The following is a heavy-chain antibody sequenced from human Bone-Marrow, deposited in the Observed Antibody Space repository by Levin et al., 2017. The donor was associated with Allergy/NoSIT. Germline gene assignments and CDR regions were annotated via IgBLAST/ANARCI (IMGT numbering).Heavy chain of an antibody. J-gene: IGHJ5*02. CDR2: FDPEDGET. D-gene: IGHD5-12*01. CDR3: ATGFVSGYAWFDP. CDR1: GYSLTELS. V-gene: IGHV1-24*01. Sequence: GASVKVSCKVSGYSLTELSMHWVRQAPGKGLEWMGGFDPEDGETIYAQKFQGRVTMTEDTSTDTAYLEVYSLRSEDTAVYYCATGFVSGYAWFDPWGQGTLVTISS.